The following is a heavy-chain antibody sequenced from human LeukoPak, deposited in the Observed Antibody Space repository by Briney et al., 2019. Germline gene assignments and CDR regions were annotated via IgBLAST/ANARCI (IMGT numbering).Heavy chain of an antibody. CDR2: FDPEDGET. D-gene: IGHD1-7*01. J-gene: IGHJ4*02. V-gene: IGHV1-24*01. CDR3: ATEMELRYFDY. CDR1: GYSLTVFS. Sequence: VASVKVSCKVPGYSLTVFSMHWVRQAPGKGLEWMGGFDPEDGETIYAQKFQGRFTMTEDTSTDTAYMERRSLRSEDTAPYYCATEMELRYFDYWGQGTLVTVSS.